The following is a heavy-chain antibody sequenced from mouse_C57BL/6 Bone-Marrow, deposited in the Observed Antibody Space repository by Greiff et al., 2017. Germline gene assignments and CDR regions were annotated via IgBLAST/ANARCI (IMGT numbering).Heavy chain of an antibody. CDR2: IDPSDSYT. CDR1: GYTFTSYW. CDR3: ARESYGSSPYGYFDV. Sequence: QVQLQQPGAELVMPGASVKLSCKASGYTFTSYWMHWVKQRPGPGLEWIGEIDPSDSYTNYNQKFKGKSTLTVDKSSSTAYMQLSSLTSEDSAVYYCARESYGSSPYGYFDVWGTGTTVTVTS. V-gene: IGHV1-69*01. J-gene: IGHJ1*03. D-gene: IGHD1-1*01.